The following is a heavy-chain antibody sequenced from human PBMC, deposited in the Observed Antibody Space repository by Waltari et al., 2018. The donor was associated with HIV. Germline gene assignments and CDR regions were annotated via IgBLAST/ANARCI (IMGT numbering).Heavy chain of an antibody. D-gene: IGHD6-13*01. J-gene: IGHJ4*02. CDR3: ARLGLGHSSSWTGRGGDY. V-gene: IGHV3-66*02. CDR2: IYSGGST. Sequence: WGRLGPGKGLEWVSVIYSGGSTYYADSVKGRFTISRNNSKNTLYLKMNSRRAEYTVVYYGARLGLGHSSSWTGRGGDYWGQGTLVTVSS.